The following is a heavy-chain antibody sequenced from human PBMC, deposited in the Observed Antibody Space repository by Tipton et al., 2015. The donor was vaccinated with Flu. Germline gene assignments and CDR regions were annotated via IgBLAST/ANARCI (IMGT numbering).Heavy chain of an antibody. CDR3: VTTRVYCSSTSCYRDYYYYYGMDV. Sequence: TLSLTCTVSGGSISSGSYYWSWIRQPAGKGLEWIGRIYTSGSTNYNPSLKSRVTISVDTSKNQFSLKLSSVTAADTAVYYCVTTRVYCSSTSCYRDYYYYYGMDVWGQGTTVTVSS. D-gene: IGHD2-2*01. J-gene: IGHJ6*02. CDR1: GGSISSGSYY. V-gene: IGHV4-61*02. CDR2: IYTSGST.